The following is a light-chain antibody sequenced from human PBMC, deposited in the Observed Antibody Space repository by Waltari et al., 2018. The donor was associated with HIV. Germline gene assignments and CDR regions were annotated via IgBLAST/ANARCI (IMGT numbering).Light chain of an antibody. CDR1: SSNIGSNL. J-gene: IGLJ2*01. CDR2: RNS. V-gene: IGLV1-47*01. CDR3: AAWDDSLSGGV. Sequence: QSVLTQPPSTSGTPGQSVTITCSGSSSNIGSNLVYWYQQVPGTAPKLLISRNSQRPSGVPDRFSGSKSGTSASLAISGLRAEDEADYYCAAWDDSLSGGVFGGGTKLTVL.